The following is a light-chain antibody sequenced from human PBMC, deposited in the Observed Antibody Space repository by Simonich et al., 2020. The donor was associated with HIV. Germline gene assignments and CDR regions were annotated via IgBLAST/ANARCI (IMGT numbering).Light chain of an antibody. J-gene: IGKJ1*01. CDR3: QQYYSTPPT. V-gene: IGKV4-1*01. Sequence: DIVMTQSPDSLAVSLGERATINCKSSQSVLHSSNNKNYLAWYQQRQGQPPKLIIYWASTRESGVPDRFSGSGYGTDFTLTISSLQAEDVAVYYCQQYYSTPPTFGQGTKVEIK. CDR1: QSVLHSSNNKNY. CDR2: WAS.